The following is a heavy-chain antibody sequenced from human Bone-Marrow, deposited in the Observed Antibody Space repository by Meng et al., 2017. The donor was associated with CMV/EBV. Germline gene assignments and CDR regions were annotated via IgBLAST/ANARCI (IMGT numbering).Heavy chain of an antibody. CDR1: GYTFTSYD. Sequence: ASVKVSCKASGYTFTSYDINWVRQATGQGLEWMGWMNPNSGNTGYAQKFQGRVTMTRNTSISTAYMELSSLRSEDTAVYYCARGRRSITIFGVVIMHGMDVWGQGTTVTASS. J-gene: IGHJ6*02. D-gene: IGHD3-3*01. CDR2: MNPNSGNT. CDR3: ARGRRSITIFGVVIMHGMDV. V-gene: IGHV1-8*01.